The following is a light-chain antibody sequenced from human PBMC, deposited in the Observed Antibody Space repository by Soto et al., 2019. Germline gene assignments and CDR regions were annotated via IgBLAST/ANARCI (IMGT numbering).Light chain of an antibody. CDR3: SSFAGNYWL. V-gene: IGLV2-14*01. CDR2: EVS. J-gene: IGLJ3*02. Sequence: QSALTQPASMSGSPGQSITISCTGTSNDVGGYNYVSWYQQHPGKAPKLMIFEVSNRPSGVSNRFSGSKSGNTASLTISGLQAEDEADYHCSSFAGNYWLFGGGTKVTVL. CDR1: SNDVGGYNY.